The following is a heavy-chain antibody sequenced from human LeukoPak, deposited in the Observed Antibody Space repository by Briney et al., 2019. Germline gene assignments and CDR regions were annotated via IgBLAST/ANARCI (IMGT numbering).Heavy chain of an antibody. Sequence: GGSLRLSCAASGFTFSSTGMHWVRQAPGKGLEWVSFISYDGSIKYYAGSVRGRFSISRDNSKNTLYLQMNSLRAEDTAVYYCARIPGGYYYAMDVWGQGTTVTVSS. CDR3: ARIPGGYYYAMDV. D-gene: IGHD3-16*01. CDR1: GFTFSSTG. CDR2: ISYDGSIK. V-gene: IGHV3-30*03. J-gene: IGHJ6*02.